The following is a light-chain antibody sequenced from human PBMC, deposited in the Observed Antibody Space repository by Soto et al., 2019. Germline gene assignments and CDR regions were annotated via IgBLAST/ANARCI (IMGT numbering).Light chain of an antibody. J-gene: IGKJ5*01. CDR3: QQYENLPT. CDR1: QSISSW. V-gene: IGKV1-5*01. CDR2: AAS. Sequence: DIQMTQSPSTLSASVGDRVTITCRASQSISSWLAWYQQKPGKAPKLLIYAASTLQSGVPSRFSGSGSGTDFTLTISCLQSEDIATYYCQQYENLPTFGQGTRWRI.